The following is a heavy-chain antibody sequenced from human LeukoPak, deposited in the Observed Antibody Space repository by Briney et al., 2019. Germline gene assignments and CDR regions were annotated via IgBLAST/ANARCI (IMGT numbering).Heavy chain of an antibody. CDR3: ARNPIRRIAVAGTRAANWFDP. D-gene: IGHD6-19*01. J-gene: IGHJ5*02. CDR2: ISAYSGNT. Sequence: ASVKVSCKASGYTFTSYGISWVRQAPGQGLEWMGWISAYSGNTNYAQKLQGRVTMTTDTSTSTAYTELRSLRSDDTAVYYCARNPIRRIAVAGTRAANWFDPWGQGTLVTVSS. CDR1: GYTFTSYG. V-gene: IGHV1-18*01.